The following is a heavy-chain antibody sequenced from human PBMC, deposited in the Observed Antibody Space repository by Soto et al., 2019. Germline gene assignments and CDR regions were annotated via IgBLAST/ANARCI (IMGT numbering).Heavy chain of an antibody. CDR1: GFSLSTSGVG. CDR3: AHSPLPDGDYVY. J-gene: IGHJ4*02. Sequence: QITLKESGPTLVKPTQTLTLTCTFSGFSLSTSGVGVGWIRQPPGKALEWLALIYWDDDKRYSPSLKSRLTITKDTSKNQLVLTMTNTDPVDTATYYCAHSPLPDGDYVYWGQGTLVTVSS. CDR2: IYWDDDK. V-gene: IGHV2-5*02. D-gene: IGHD4-17*01.